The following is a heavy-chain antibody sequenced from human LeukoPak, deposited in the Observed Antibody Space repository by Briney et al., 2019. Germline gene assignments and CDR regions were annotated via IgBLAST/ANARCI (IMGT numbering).Heavy chain of an antibody. CDR3: AELGITMIGGV. Sequence: PGGSLRLSCAASGFTFSSHEMNWVRQAPGKGLEWVSYISSSGSTIYYADSVKGRFTISRDNAKNSLYLQINSLRAEDTAVYYCAELGITMIGGVWGKGTTVTISS. CDR1: GFTFSSHE. J-gene: IGHJ6*04. V-gene: IGHV3-48*03. CDR2: ISSSGSTI. D-gene: IGHD3-10*02.